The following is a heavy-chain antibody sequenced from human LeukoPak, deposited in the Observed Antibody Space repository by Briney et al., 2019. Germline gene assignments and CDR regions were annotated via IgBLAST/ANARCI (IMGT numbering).Heavy chain of an antibody. D-gene: IGHD4-17*01. Sequence: ASVKVSCKGSGYTFTDYYMHWVGQAPGQGREGKGGIKPKSGGKNYAQKFQGRVNITRDTSISTAYMELRRLRSDDTAVYYCAREVYGDFVQYLHYWGQGTLVTVSS. CDR2: IKPKSGGK. CDR1: GYTFTDYY. CDR3: AREVYGDFVQYLHY. J-gene: IGHJ4*02. V-gene: IGHV1-2*02.